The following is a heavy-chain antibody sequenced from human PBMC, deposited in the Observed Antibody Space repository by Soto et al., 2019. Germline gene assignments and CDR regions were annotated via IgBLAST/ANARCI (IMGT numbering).Heavy chain of an antibody. CDR3: AVAIFTAYDY. D-gene: IGHD3-9*01. Sequence: EVRLLESGGGLVQPGGSLRLSCAASGFTFSGCSMTWVRQAPGKGLEWVSAITGSGDRTFYADSVKGRFTISRDNSNNMVYLQMNSLRAEDSALYCCAVAIFTAYDYWGQGTLVTVSS. V-gene: IGHV3-23*01. J-gene: IGHJ4*02. CDR1: GFTFSGCS. CDR2: ITGSGDRT.